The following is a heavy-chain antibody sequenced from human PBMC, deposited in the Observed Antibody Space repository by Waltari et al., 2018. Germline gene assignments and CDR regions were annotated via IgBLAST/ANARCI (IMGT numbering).Heavy chain of an antibody. CDR2: INHNGNR. Sequence: QVQLQQWGAGQLQPSETLSLTCAVYGGSFRGYYWGWIRQPPGKGLEWVGEINHNGNRNHKPSLRGRITMLVDTSRSQFSLKVNSVTAADTAVYYCVRLEDCSGPGGNCYSGDSFALDVWGQGTTVTVSS. D-gene: IGHD2-15*01. J-gene: IGHJ6*02. V-gene: IGHV4-34*02. CDR1: GGSFRGYY. CDR3: VRLEDCSGPGGNCYSGDSFALDV.